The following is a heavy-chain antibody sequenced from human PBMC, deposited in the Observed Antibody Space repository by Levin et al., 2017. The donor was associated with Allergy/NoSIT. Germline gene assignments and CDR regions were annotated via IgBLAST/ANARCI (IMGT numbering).Heavy chain of an antibody. CDR1: GGSINSDDHH. D-gene: IGHD3-3*01. CDR3: ARESLRFLEWSSH. Sequence: MASETLSLTCTVSGGSINSDDHHWSWIRQPPGKGLEWIGYIYHSGSTYYSPSLKSRITMSVDTSKNHFSLELRSVTAADTAVYYCARESLRFLEWSSHWGLGTLVTVSS. J-gene: IGHJ4*02. V-gene: IGHV4-30-4*01. CDR2: IYHSGST.